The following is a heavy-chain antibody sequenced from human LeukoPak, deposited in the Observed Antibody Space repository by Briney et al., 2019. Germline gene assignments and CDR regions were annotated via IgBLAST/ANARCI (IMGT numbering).Heavy chain of an antibody. CDR1: GFTFSTYA. Sequence: GGSLRLSCAASGFTFSTYAMSWVRQAPGKGLEWVSTISGSGANTYYADSVRGRFTISRDNSKNTLYLRMNSLRAEDTAVYYCARDGITYSSSLDYWGQGTLVTVSS. V-gene: IGHV3-23*01. D-gene: IGHD6-13*01. J-gene: IGHJ4*02. CDR2: ISGSGANT. CDR3: ARDGITYSSSLDY.